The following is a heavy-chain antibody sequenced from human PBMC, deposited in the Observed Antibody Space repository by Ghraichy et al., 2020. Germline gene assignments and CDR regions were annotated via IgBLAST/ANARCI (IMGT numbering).Heavy chain of an antibody. J-gene: IGHJ4*02. V-gene: IGHV3-30*18. CDR2: ISYDGSNK. Sequence: GGSPRLSCAASGFTFSSYGMHWVRQAPGKGLEWVAVISYDGSNKYYADSVKGRFTISRDNSKNTLYLQMNSLRAEDTAVYYCAKERALRHIAAARSSPSDYWGQGTLVTVSS. D-gene: IGHD6-13*01. CDR1: GFTFSSYG. CDR3: AKERALRHIAAARSSPSDY.